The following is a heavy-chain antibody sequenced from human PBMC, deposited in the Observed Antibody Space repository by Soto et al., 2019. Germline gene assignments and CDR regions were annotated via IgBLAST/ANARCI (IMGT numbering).Heavy chain of an antibody. CDR1: GFASSTYA. J-gene: IGHJ6*02. CDR3: AKVTKRAAAGRYEYYKYGMDV. D-gene: IGHD6-13*01. CDR2: ISGSGGSS. V-gene: IGHV3-23*01. Sequence: GGSVRLSCAASGFASSTYAMTWVRQAPGKGLEWVSVISGSGGSSYYAASVKGRFTISRDNSKNTLFLQMNGLRAEDTAVYYCAKVTKRAAAGRYEYYKYGMDVWGQGTTVTVSS.